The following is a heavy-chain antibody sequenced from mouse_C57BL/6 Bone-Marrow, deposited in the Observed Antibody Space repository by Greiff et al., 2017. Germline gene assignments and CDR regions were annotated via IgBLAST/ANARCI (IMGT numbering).Heavy chain of an antibody. CDR2: INPNNGGT. V-gene: IGHV1-18*01. Sequence: VQLQQSGPELVKPGASVKIPCKASGYTFTDYNMDWVKQSHGKSLEWIGDINPNNGGTIYNQKFKGKATLTVDKSSSTAYMELRSLTSEDTAVYYCARSGLRRGNGYFDVWGTGTTVTVSS. CDR3: ARSGLRRGNGYFDV. D-gene: IGHD2-4*01. J-gene: IGHJ1*03. CDR1: GYTFTDYN.